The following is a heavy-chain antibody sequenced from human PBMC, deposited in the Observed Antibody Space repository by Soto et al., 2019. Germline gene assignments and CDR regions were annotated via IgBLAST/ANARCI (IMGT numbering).Heavy chain of an antibody. Sequence: ASVKVSCKASGYTFTGYYMHWVRQAPGQGLEWMGWINPNSGGTNYAQKFQGRVTMTRDTSISTAYMELSRLRSDDTAVYYCARDSITIFGVVITNYYQYYGMDVWGQGTKVTVYS. V-gene: IGHV1-2*02. D-gene: IGHD3-3*01. J-gene: IGHJ6*02. CDR2: INPNSGGT. CDR3: ARDSITIFGVVITNYYQYYGMDV. CDR1: GYTFTGYY.